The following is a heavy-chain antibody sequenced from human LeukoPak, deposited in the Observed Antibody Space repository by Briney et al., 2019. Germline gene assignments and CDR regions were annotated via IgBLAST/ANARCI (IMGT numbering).Heavy chain of an antibody. J-gene: IGHJ6*02. D-gene: IGHD3-9*01. CDR2: ISAYNCNK. CDR3: AREDYDILTGSDGFVYYYYGMDV. CDR1: GCTLLRYR. Sequence: GSVKDSCQGSGCTLLRYRICWVGPAPCQGLEGMGWISAYNCNKKYAQKLQGRLTMSTDTSTSRAYMELRSLRSDDTAVYYCAREDYDILTGSDGFVYYYYGMDVWGQGTTVTVSS. V-gene: IGHV1-18*01.